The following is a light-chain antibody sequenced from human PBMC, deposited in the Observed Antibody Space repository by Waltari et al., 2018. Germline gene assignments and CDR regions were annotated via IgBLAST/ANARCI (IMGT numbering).Light chain of an antibody. CDR2: KAY. V-gene: IGLV8-61*01. CDR3: LLYMGSGIWV. J-gene: IGLJ3*02. CDR1: SGSLSTTSY. Sequence: QTVVTQEPSLSVSPGGTVTLTCALSSGSLSTTSYASWYQQWPGQTPPTLVYKAYSRSSGVPDRFSGSILGNKAALIITGAQADDEAVYYCLLYMGSGIWVFGGGTKLTVL.